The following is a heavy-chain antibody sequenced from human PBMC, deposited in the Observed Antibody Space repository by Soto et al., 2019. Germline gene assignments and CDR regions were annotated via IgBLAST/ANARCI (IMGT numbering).Heavy chain of an antibody. D-gene: IGHD6-19*01. CDR1: GYTFTSYG. Sequence: ASVKVSCKASGYTFTSYGISWVRQAPGQGLEWMGWISAYNGNTNYAQKLQGRVTMTTDTSTSTAYMELRSLRSDDTAVYYCARESIAVAGNGGFDYWGQGTLVTVSS. J-gene: IGHJ4*02. CDR2: ISAYNGNT. V-gene: IGHV1-18*04. CDR3: ARESIAVAGNGGFDY.